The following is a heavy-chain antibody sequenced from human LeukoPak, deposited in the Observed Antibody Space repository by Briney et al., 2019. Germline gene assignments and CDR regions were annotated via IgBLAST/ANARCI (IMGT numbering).Heavy chain of an antibody. V-gene: IGHV3-30*04. D-gene: IGHD3-22*01. J-gene: IGHJ5*01. CDR2: ISSDENTQ. CDR1: GFTFGTYA. CDR3: ARCAPSGSNWFDP. Sequence: GGSLRLSCAASGFTFGTYAMHWVRQAPGKGLEWLAIISSDENTQYYADSVKGRFTISRDNSRNTLYLQMSSLRSEDTAVYYCARCAPSGSNWFDPWGQGTLVTVSS.